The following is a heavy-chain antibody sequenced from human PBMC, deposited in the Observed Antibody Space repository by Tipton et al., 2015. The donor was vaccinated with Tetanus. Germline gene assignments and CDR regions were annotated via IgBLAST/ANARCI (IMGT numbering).Heavy chain of an antibody. J-gene: IGHJ4*02. Sequence: QLVQSGAEVKKPGASVKVSCKASGYTFTGYYMHWVRQAPGQGLEWMGWINPNSGGTNYAQKFQGRVTMTRDTSISTAYMELSRLRSDDTAVYYCARGATIFGVVIIPRMYYFDYWGQGTLVTVSS. CDR2: INPNSGGT. CDR1: GYTFTGYY. V-gene: IGHV1-2*02. CDR3: ARGATIFGVVIIPRMYYFDY. D-gene: IGHD3-3*01.